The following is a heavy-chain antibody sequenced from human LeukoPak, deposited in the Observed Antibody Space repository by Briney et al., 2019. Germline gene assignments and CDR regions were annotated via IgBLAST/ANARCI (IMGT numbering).Heavy chain of an antibody. V-gene: IGHV4-59*12. CDR3: ARGGASSRYVDY. CDR2: IYYSGST. CDR1: GGSISSYY. Sequence: SETLSLTCTVSGGSISSYYWSWIRQPPGKGLEGIGFIYYSGSTNYNPSLKSRVTISVDTSKNQFSLKLSSVTAADTAVYYCARGGASSRYVDYWGQGTLVTVSS. J-gene: IGHJ4*02. D-gene: IGHD1-26*01.